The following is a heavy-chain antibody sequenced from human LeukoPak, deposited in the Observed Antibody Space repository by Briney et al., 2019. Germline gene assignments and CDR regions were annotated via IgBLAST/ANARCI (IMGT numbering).Heavy chain of an antibody. Sequence: PGGSLRLSCEALGFTFGGFVMNWVGKASGKGLGWVGRIRSKANSYATAYAASVKGRFTISRDDSKNTAYLQMNSLKTEDTAVYYCTGIAAAGTICWGQGTLVTVSS. CDR2: IRSKANSYAT. V-gene: IGHV3-73*01. J-gene: IGHJ4*02. CDR3: TGIAAAGTIC. CDR1: GFTFGGFV. D-gene: IGHD6-13*01.